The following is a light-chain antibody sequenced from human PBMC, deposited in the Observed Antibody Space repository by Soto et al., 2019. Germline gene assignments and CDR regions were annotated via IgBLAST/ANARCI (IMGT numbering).Light chain of an antibody. CDR2: AAS. Sequence: DSQMTQSPSSLSASVGDRVTMTFRASQSISSYLNWYQQKPGKAPKLLIYAASSLQSGVPSRFRGSGSGTDFTFTISRLQPEDIATYYCQQYENLPTFGQGTRLENK. J-gene: IGKJ5*01. CDR1: QSISSY. V-gene: IGKV1-33*01. CDR3: QQYENLPT.